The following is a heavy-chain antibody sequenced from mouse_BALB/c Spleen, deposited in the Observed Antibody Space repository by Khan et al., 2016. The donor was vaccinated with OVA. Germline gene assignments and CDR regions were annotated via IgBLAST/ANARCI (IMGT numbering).Heavy chain of an antibody. J-gene: IGHJ3*01. CDR1: GYIFTDYI. V-gene: IGHV1S29*02. CDR3: VRSGYGSFAY. CDR2: IFPNNGDT. Sequence: EVQLQESGPELVKPGASVKISCRASGYIFTDYILDWVKQSHGKSLEWIGYIFPNNGDTGYNQKFKTKATLNVDTSSSTAYMELCSLTSEDSAVYYCVRSGYGSFAYWGQGTLVTVSA. D-gene: IGHD1-2*01.